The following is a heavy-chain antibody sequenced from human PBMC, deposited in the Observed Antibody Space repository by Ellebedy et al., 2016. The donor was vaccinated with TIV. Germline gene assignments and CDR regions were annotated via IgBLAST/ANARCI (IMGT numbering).Heavy chain of an antibody. V-gene: IGHV3-33*08. CDR2: IWYDGSNT. D-gene: IGHD3-9*01. Sequence: GESLKISCVVSGSNFNSLAMSWVRQAPGKGLEWVAIIWYDGSNTYYADSVKGRFTISRDNSKNTLYLQMNSLRAEDTAVYYCARGIYFDWSEDAFDIWGQGTKVTVSS. CDR1: GSNFNSLA. J-gene: IGHJ3*02. CDR3: ARGIYFDWSEDAFDI.